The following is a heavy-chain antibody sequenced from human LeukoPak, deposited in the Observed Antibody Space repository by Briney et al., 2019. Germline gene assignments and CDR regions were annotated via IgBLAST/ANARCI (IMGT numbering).Heavy chain of an antibody. CDR2: INHSGST. CDR1: GGSFSGYY. J-gene: IGHJ5*02. CDR3: ARRPTGYCSGGSCYSYNWFDP. D-gene: IGHD2-15*01. Sequence: SETLSLTCAVYGGSFSGYYWSWIRQPPGKGLKWIGEINHSGSTNYNPSLKSRVTISVDTSKNQFSLKLSSVTAADTAVYYCARRPTGYCSGGSCYSYNWFDPWGQGTLVTVSS. V-gene: IGHV4-34*01.